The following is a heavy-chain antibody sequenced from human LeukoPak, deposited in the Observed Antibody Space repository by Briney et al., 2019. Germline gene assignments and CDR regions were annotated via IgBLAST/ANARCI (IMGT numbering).Heavy chain of an antibody. Sequence: PGGSLRLSCAASGFTFNSFAMNWVRQAPGRGLEWVSSIRGSDGSSHYAEFVKGRFTISRDNSKNTLHLQMSSLRAEDTAVYYCAKSLGVGGYTRYKGFDQWGQGTPVTVSS. CDR1: GFTFNSFA. CDR3: AKSLGVGGYTRYKGFDQ. CDR2: IRGSDGSS. D-gene: IGHD3-16*02. J-gene: IGHJ4*02. V-gene: IGHV3-23*01.